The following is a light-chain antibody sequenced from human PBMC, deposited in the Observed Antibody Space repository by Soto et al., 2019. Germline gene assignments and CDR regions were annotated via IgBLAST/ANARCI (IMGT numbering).Light chain of an antibody. J-gene: IGKJ4*01. CDR3: QQSYGLPPVT. Sequence: DIQMTQSPSSLSASVGDRVTITCRASQTISTYLNWYQQHPGKAPKLLIYTASNLESGVPSRFSGSGSGTDFTLTISSLQPEDFATYYCQQSYGLPPVTFGRGTKVDIK. CDR2: TAS. CDR1: QTISTY. V-gene: IGKV1-39*01.